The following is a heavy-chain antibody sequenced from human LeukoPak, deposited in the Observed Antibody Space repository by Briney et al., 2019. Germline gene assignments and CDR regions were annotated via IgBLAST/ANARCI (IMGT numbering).Heavy chain of an antibody. CDR1: GGSISSYY. V-gene: IGHV4-59*01. CDR2: IYYSGST. CDR3: ARGGGGSYDREYYFDY. Sequence: SETLSLTCTVSGGSISSYYWSWIRQPPGKGLEWIGYIYYSGSTNYNPSLKSRVTISVDTSKNQFSLKLSSVTAADTAVYYCARGGGGSYDREYYFDYWGQGTLVTVSS. J-gene: IGHJ4*02. D-gene: IGHD1-26*01.